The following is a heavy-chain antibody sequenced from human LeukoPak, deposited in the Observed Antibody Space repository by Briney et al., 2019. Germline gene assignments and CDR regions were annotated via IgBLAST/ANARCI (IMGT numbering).Heavy chain of an antibody. CDR3: ARASGTSWSYGY. CDR2: INPNSGGT. J-gene: IGHJ4*02. Sequence: GASVKVSCKASGYTFTSYYMHWVRQAPGQGLEWMGWINPNSGGTSYAQKFQGRVTMTRDTSISTAYMELSRLRSDDTAVYYCARASGTSWSYGYWGQGTLVTVSS. V-gene: IGHV1-2*02. D-gene: IGHD2-2*01. CDR1: GYTFTSYY.